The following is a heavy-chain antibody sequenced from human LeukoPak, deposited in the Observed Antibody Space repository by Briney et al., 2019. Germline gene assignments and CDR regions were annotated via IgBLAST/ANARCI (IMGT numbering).Heavy chain of an antibody. CDR1: GFTFSSYS. CDR2: ISSSSSYI. CDR3: VKGEGYCSGGGCYRY. V-gene: IGHV3-21*01. J-gene: IGHJ4*02. D-gene: IGHD2-15*01. Sequence: GGSLRLSCAASGFTFSSYSMNWVRQAPGKGLEWVSSISSSSSYIYYADSVKGRFTISRDNAKNSLYLQLNSLRAEDTAVYYCVKGEGYCSGGGCYRYWGQGALVSVTS.